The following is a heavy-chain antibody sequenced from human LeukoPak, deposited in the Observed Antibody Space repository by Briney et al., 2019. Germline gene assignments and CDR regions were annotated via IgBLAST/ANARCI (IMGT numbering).Heavy chain of an antibody. CDR2: IYSGGST. Sequence: GGSLRLSCAASGFSVSSNYMSWVRQAPGKGLEWVSVIYSGGSTYYADSVKGRFTISRDNSKNTLYLQMNSLRAEDTAVYYCARVYYDFWSGYYVDYWGQGTLVTVSS. V-gene: IGHV3-53*01. D-gene: IGHD3-3*01. J-gene: IGHJ4*02. CDR1: GFSVSSNY. CDR3: ARVYYDFWSGYYVDY.